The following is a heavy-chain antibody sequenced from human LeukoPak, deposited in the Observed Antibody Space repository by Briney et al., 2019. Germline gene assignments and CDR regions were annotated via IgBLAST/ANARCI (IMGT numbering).Heavy chain of an antibody. CDR1: GGSISSYY. J-gene: IGHJ3*02. V-gene: IGHV4-59*05. CDR2: IYYSGST. CDR3: VLVVPAAVRPEDAFDI. Sequence: PSETLSLTCTVSGGSISSYYWSWIRQPPGKGLEWIGSIYYSGSTYYNPSLKSRVTISVDTSKNQFSLKLSSVTAADMAVYYCVLVVPAAVRPEDAFDIWGQGTMVTVSS. D-gene: IGHD2-2*01.